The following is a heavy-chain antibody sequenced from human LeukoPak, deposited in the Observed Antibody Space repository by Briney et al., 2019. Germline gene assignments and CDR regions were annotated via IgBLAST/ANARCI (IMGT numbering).Heavy chain of an antibody. CDR2: ITSRSTIL. Sequence: PGGSLRLSCAASGFTFTIYNMGTVRDAPGKGLEWGSYITSRSTILYYADSVKARFTVSRDNAKNSLYLQMNSLRVEDTAVYYCARGTYSSGWLEFSDFDFWGQGTLVTVSS. CDR1: GFTFTIYN. D-gene: IGHD6-19*01. CDR3: ARGTYSSGWLEFSDFDF. J-gene: IGHJ4*02. V-gene: IGHV3-48*01.